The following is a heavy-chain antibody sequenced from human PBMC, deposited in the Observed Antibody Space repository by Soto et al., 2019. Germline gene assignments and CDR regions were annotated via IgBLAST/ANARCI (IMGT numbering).Heavy chain of an antibody. CDR3: ARRGIDTMSGFDALDV. J-gene: IGHJ3*01. D-gene: IGHD6-25*01. V-gene: IGHV3-13*01. Sequence: EVLLVESGGGLVQPGGSLRLSCTPSGFTFSTYDMHWVRQVTGKGLEWVSGSVVAGDTYYPDSVKGRFTISRENAKNSLYLQMDILRVEDTAVYYCARRGIDTMSGFDALDVWGLGKKVTVSS. CDR1: GFTFSTYD. CDR2: SVVAGDT.